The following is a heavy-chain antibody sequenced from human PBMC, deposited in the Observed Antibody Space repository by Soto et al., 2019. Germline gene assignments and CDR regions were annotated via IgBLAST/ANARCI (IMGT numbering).Heavy chain of an antibody. J-gene: IGHJ6*02. D-gene: IGHD3-22*01. CDR2: ISGSGGST. CDR1: GFTFSSYA. Sequence: GGSLRLSCAAFGFTFSSYAMSWVRRAPGKGLEWVSAISGSGGSTYYADSVKGRFTISRDNSKNTLYLQMNSLRAEDTAVYYCAKGGITMIVVDLFYYYGMDVWGQGTTVTVSS. V-gene: IGHV3-23*01. CDR3: AKGGITMIVVDLFYYYGMDV.